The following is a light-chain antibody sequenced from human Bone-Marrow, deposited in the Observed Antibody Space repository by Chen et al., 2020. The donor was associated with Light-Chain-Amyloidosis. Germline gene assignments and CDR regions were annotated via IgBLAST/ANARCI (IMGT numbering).Light chain of an antibody. J-gene: IGLJ3*02. CDR1: NNDVGGHAF. CDR3: SSFAAGSTWV. Sequence: QSALTQPASVSGFPGQSITISCTGTNNDVGGHAFVSWYQRHPGKAPKFRIYEDTERASGVSNRFSGSKSGNTASLTIAGLQAEDEADYYCSSFAAGSTWVFGGGTSLTVL. CDR2: EDT. V-gene: IGLV2-23*01.